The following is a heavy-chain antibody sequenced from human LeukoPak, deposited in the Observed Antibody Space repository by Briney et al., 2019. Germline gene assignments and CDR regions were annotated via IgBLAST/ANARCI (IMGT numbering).Heavy chain of an antibody. Sequence: GGSLRLSCAASGFTFSSYSMNWVRQAPGKGLEWVSSISSSSSYIYYADSVKGRFTISRDNAKNSLYLQMNSLRAEDTAVYYCARDYTSSWYRVSYYYYYMDVWGKGTTVTVSS. V-gene: IGHV3-21*01. J-gene: IGHJ6*03. CDR1: GFTFSSYS. D-gene: IGHD6-13*01. CDR2: ISSSSSYI. CDR3: ARDYTSSWYRVSYYYYYMDV.